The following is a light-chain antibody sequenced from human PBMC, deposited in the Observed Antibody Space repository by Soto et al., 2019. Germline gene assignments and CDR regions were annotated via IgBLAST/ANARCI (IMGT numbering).Light chain of an antibody. CDR1: QDIGNY. CDR3: QQYDNLPIT. Sequence: DIHMTQSPSSLSASVGNRITITCQASQDIGNYLNWYQQKPGKAPKLLIYDASTLESGVPSRCSGSGSGTDFTFTISSLQPEDFETYYCQQYDNLPITFGQGTRLEIK. V-gene: IGKV1-33*01. J-gene: IGKJ5*01. CDR2: DAS.